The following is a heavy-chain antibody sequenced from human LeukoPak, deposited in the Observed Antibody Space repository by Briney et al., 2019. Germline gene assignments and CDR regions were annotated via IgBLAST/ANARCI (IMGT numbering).Heavy chain of an antibody. D-gene: IGHD6-13*01. J-gene: IGHJ3*02. Sequence: PGGSLRLSCAASGFTFSNYGMHWVRQAPGKGLEWVTFIQSHGSNEYYVDSVKGRFTTSRDNPKNTLYLQMSSLRPEDTAVYYCAKGGGIVADAFDIWGQGTMVTVSS. V-gene: IGHV3-30*02. CDR1: GFTFSNYG. CDR2: IQSHGSNE. CDR3: AKGGGIVADAFDI.